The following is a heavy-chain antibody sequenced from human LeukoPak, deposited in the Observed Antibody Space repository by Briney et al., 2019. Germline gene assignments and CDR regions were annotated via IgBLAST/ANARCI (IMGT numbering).Heavy chain of an antibody. CDR3: ARDAWIQLWGSLDY. V-gene: IGHV4-30-4*01. CDR2: TYYSGST. CDR1: GGSISSGDYY. Sequence: SETLSLTCTVSGGSISSGDYYWSWIRQPPGKGLEWVGYTYYSGSTYYNPSLKSRVTISVDTSKNQFSLKLSSVTAADTAVYYCARDAWIQLWGSLDYWGQGTLVTVSS. D-gene: IGHD5-18*01. J-gene: IGHJ4*02.